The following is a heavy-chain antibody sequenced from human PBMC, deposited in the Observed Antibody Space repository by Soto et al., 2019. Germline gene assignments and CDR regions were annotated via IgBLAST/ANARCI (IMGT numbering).Heavy chain of an antibody. V-gene: IGHV1-3*01. CDR3: ARGHFAGVPVASWFYYMDV. CDR2: INAGNCNT. Sequence: ASVKVSCKASGYTFTNYAVHWVRQAPGQRLEWICWINAGNCNTRCSQNFQGRVTIIRDTSSRTVYMELSSLRSEDTAVYYCARGHFAGVPVASWFYYMDVWGKGTTVTVAS. CDR1: GYTFTNYA. J-gene: IGHJ6*03. D-gene: IGHD3-3*02.